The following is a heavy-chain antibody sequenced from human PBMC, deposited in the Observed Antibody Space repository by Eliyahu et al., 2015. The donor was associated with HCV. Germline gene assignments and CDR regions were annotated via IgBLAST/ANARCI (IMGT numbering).Heavy chain of an antibody. D-gene: IGHD1-1*01. CDR3: ARDFRTGTTPIYYFDY. CDR2: IWYDGSKK. V-gene: IGHV3-33*01. Sequence: FSSYGMHWVRQAPGKGLEWVAVIWYDGSKKYYADSVKGRFTISRDNSKNTLSLQMNSLRAEDTALYYCARDFRTGTTPIYYFDYWGQGALVTVSS. J-gene: IGHJ4*02. CDR1: FSSYG.